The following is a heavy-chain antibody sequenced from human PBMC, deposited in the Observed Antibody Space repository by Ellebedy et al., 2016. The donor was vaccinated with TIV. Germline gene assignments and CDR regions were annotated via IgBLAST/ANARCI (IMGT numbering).Heavy chain of an antibody. CDR1: GGSISSSNW. Sequence: SETLSLTCAVSGGSISSSNWWSWVRQPPGKGLEWIGEIYHSGSTNYNPSLKSRVTISVDKSKNQFSLKLSSVTAADTAVYYCARIVAYSSGWYPGWYFDYWGQGTLVTVSS. CDR2: IYHSGST. J-gene: IGHJ4*02. V-gene: IGHV4-4*02. CDR3: ARIVAYSSGWYPGWYFDY. D-gene: IGHD6-19*01.